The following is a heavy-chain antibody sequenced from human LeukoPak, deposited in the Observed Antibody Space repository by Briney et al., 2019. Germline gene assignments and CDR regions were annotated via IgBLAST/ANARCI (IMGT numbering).Heavy chain of an antibody. Sequence: GASVKVSCXASGYTFTSYDINWVRRAPGQGLEWMGWINPNSGGTNYAQKFQGRVTMTRDTSISTAYMELSRLRSDDTAVYYCVREEGYFSSTSCSAPFDYWGQGTLVTVSS. V-gene: IGHV1-2*02. J-gene: IGHJ4*02. CDR3: VREEGYFSSTSCSAPFDY. D-gene: IGHD2-2*01. CDR1: GYTFTSYD. CDR2: INPNSGGT.